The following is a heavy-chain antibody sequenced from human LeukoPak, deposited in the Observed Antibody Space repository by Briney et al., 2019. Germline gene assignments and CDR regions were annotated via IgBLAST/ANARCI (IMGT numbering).Heavy chain of an antibody. Sequence: GGSLRLSCAASGFTFSNYAVTWVRQAPGKGLEWVSRLSASGGATFYADSVKGRFTISRDNSKNTLYLQMNSLGAEDTAVYYCAKGGHSSGWSFYYFDSWGQGTLVTVSS. CDR1: GFTFSNYA. J-gene: IGHJ4*02. D-gene: IGHD6-13*01. CDR3: AKGGHSSGWSFYYFDS. CDR2: LSASGGAT. V-gene: IGHV3-23*01.